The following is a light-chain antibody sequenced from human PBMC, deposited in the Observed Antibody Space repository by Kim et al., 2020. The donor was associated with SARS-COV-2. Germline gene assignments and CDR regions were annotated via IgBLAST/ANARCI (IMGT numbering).Light chain of an antibody. CDR3: QQYNQWPGT. J-gene: IGKJ1*01. CDR1: QSVSSN. Sequence: VSPGERATLSCRASQSVSSNLAWHQQKPGQAPRLLIYGTSTRATGILARFSGSGSGTEFTLTISSLQSEDFAVYYCQQYNQWPGTFGQGTKVDIK. V-gene: IGKV3-15*01. CDR2: GTS.